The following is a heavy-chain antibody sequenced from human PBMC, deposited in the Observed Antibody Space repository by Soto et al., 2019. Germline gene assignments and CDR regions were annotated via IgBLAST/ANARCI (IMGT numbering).Heavy chain of an antibody. D-gene: IGHD5-12*01. V-gene: IGHV4-34*01. CDR3: GIRDGYRYFDY. Sequence: SETLSLTCAVYGGSFSGYYWSWIRQPPGKGLEWIGEINHSGSTNYNPSLKSRVTISVDTSKNQFSLKLSSVTAADTAVYYCGIRDGYRYFDYWGQGTLVTVSS. CDR1: GGSFSGYY. J-gene: IGHJ4*02. CDR2: INHSGST.